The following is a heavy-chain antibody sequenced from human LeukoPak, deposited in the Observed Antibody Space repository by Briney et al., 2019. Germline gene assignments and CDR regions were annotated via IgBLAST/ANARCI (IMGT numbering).Heavy chain of an antibody. CDR1: GFTFSSYA. J-gene: IGHJ6*02. CDR3: AREWIQSGYYYYGMDV. V-gene: IGHV3-30*14. D-gene: IGHD5-12*01. Sequence: SGGSLRLSCAASGFTFSSYAMHWVRQAPGKGLEWVAVISYDGSNKYYAGSVKGRFTISRDNSKNTLYLQMNSLRAEDTAVYYCAREWIQSGYYYYGMDVWGQGTTVTVSS. CDR2: ISYDGSNK.